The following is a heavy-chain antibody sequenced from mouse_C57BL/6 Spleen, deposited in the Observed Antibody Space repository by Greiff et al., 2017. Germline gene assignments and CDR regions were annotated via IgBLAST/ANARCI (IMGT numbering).Heavy chain of an antibody. V-gene: IGHV1-4*01. CDR3: ARSLLYDYFDY. Sequence: VQWVESGAELARPGASVKMSCKASGYTFTSYTMHWVKQRPGQGLEWIGYINPSSGYTKYNQKFKDKATLTADKPSSTAYMQLSSLTSEDSAVYYCARSLLYDYFDYWGQGTTLTVSS. CDR1: GYTFTSYT. CDR2: INPSSGYT. D-gene: IGHD2-12*01. J-gene: IGHJ2*01.